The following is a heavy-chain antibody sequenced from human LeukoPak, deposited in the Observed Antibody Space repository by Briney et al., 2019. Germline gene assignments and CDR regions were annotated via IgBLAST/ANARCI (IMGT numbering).Heavy chain of an antibody. Sequence: SETLSLTCAVYGGSFSGYYWSWIRQPPGKGLEWIGEINHSGSTNYNPSLKSRVTISVGTSKNQFSLKLSSVTAADTAVYYCARSGYSYGADAFEIWGQGTMVTVSS. CDR2: INHSGST. D-gene: IGHD5-18*01. CDR1: GGSFSGYY. CDR3: ARSGYSYGADAFEI. V-gene: IGHV4-34*01. J-gene: IGHJ3*02.